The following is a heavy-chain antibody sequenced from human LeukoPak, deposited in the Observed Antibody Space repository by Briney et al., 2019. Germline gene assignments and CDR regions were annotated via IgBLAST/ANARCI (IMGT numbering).Heavy chain of an antibody. CDR2: IIPIFGTA. V-gene: IGHV1-69*13. CDR1: GGTFSSYA. J-gene: IGHJ6*02. CDR3: ARGTIFGVVIGPYGMDV. Sequence: SVKVSCKASGGTFSSYAISWVRPAPGQGLEWMGGIIPIFGTANYAQKFQGRVTITADESTSTAYMELSSLRSEDTAVYYCARGTIFGVVIGPYGMDVWGQGTRSPSP. D-gene: IGHD3-3*01.